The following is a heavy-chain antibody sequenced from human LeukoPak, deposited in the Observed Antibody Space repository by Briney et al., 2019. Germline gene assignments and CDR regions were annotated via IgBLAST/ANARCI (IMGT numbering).Heavy chain of an antibody. CDR3: ARGGTYGSGRNQHATLDY. Sequence: SETLSLTCTVSGGSLTNDYWSWIRQAAGKELEWIVRDYTSRNTNDKPSLKSRVTISLDQSKKQFSLNLNSVTAADTAGYYCARGGTYGSGRNQHATLDYWGQGTLVTVS. J-gene: IGHJ4*02. CDR2: DYTSRNT. CDR1: GGSLTNDY. D-gene: IGHD3-10*01. V-gene: IGHV4-4*07.